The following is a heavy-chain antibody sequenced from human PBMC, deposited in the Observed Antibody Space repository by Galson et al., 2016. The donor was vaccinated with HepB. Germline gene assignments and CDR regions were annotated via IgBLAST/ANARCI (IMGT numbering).Heavy chain of an antibody. Sequence: SLRLSCAASGFTFSSYAMPWVRQAPGKGLEWVALISFDGSDKYYADSVRGRFTISRDNSKSTLYLQMNSLRVDDTAVYYCARQAASGRRGWFDPWGQGTLVTVSP. CDR3: ARQAASGRRGWFDP. D-gene: IGHD6-13*01. CDR1: GFTFSSYA. CDR2: ISFDGSDK. J-gene: IGHJ5*02. V-gene: IGHV3-30*04.